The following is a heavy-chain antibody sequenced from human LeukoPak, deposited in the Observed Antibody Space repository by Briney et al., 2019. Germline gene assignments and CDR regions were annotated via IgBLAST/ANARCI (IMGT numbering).Heavy chain of an antibody. D-gene: IGHD5-24*01. Sequence: PGGSLRLSCAASGFTFSSYGMHWVRQAPGKGLEWVAVIWYDGSNKYYADSVKGRFTISRDNSKNTLYLQMNSLRAEDTAVYYCAKQLGWLQSGVDYWGQGTLVTVSS. CDR3: AKQLGWLQSGVDY. CDR1: GFTFSSYG. CDR2: IWYDGSNK. V-gene: IGHV3-33*06. J-gene: IGHJ4*02.